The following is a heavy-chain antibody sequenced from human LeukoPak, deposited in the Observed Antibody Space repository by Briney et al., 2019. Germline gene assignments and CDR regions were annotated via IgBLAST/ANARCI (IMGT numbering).Heavy chain of an antibody. D-gene: IGHD2-15*01. Sequence: SVKVSCKASGGTFSSYAISWVRQAPGQGLEWMGRIIPIFGIANYAQKFQGRVTITADKSTSTAYMELSSLRSEDTAVYYCARTYCSGGSCYDLPYYYHYGMDVWGQGTTVTVSS. J-gene: IGHJ6*02. V-gene: IGHV1-69*04. CDR1: GGTFSSYA. CDR2: IIPIFGIA. CDR3: ARTYCSGGSCYDLPYYYHYGMDV.